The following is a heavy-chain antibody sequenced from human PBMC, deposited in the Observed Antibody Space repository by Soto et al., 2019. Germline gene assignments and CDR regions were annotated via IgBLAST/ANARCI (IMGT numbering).Heavy chain of an antibody. CDR2: ISASGGST. CDR1: GFTFNNYA. CDR3: AIQFFYGSGSDYAVDY. Sequence: EVQLLESGGGLVQPGGSLRLSCVASGFTFNNYAMNWVRQAPGKGLEWVSGISASGGSTYYADSVKGRFTISRDSSKRTLYRQMNSLRAVDTAIYYCAIQFFYGSGSDYAVDYWGQGTLVTVSS. D-gene: IGHD3-10*01. J-gene: IGHJ4*02. V-gene: IGHV3-23*01.